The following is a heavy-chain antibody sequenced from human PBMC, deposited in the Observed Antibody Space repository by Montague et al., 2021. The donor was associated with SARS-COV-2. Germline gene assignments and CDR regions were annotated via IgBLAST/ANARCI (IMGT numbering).Heavy chain of an antibody. Sequence: CAISGDSVSSNSATWNWVRQSPSRGLEWPGRTYYRSKWYNDCAVSVRGRVTINPDTSKNQFSLQLNSVTPEDTAIYYCTSGREGNYNVMDVWGQGTTVTVSS. V-gene: IGHV6-1*01. CDR1: GDSVSSNSAT. D-gene: IGHD1-1*01. CDR3: TSGREGNYNVMDV. J-gene: IGHJ6*02. CDR2: TYYRSKWYN.